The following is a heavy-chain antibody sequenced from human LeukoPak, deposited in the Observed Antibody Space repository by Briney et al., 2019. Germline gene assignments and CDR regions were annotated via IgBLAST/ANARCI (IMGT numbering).Heavy chain of an antibody. CDR2: ISSSSSTI. J-gene: IGHJ4*02. V-gene: IGHV3-48*01. CDR3: ARDRGDGYKSQFGY. Sequence: PGGSLRLSCAASEFTFSSYSMNWVRQAPGKGLEWVSYISSSSSTIYYADSVKGRFTISRDNAKNSLYLQMNSLRAEDTAVYYCARDRGDGYKSQFGYWGQGTLVTVSS. D-gene: IGHD5-24*01. CDR1: EFTFSSYS.